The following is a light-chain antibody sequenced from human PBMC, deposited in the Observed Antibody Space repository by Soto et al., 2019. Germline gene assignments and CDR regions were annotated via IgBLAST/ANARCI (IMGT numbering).Light chain of an antibody. J-gene: IGKJ1*01. V-gene: IGKV3-20*01. CDR3: QQYGGSAPT. CDR2: VAS. Sequence: EIVLTQSPGTLSLSPGERATLSCRASQSVSNYLAWYQQKPGQAPRLLIYVASSRATGIPDRFSGSGSGTDFTPTISRLEPNDFAVYYCQQYGGSAPTFGQGTKVEIK. CDR1: QSVSNY.